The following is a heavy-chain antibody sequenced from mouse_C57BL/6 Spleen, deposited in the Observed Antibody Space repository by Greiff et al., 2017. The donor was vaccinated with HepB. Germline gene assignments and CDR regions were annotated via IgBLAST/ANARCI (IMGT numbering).Heavy chain of an antibody. CDR3: ARKRDGSRGYYFDY. D-gene: IGHD1-1*01. V-gene: IGHV1-82*01. CDR2: IYPGDGDT. J-gene: IGHJ2*01. Sequence: QVQLQQSGPELVKPGASVKISCKASGYAFSSSWMNWVKQRPGKGLEWIGRIYPGDGDTNYNGKFKGKATLTADKSSSTAYMQLSSLTSEDSAVYFCARKRDGSRGYYFDYWGQGTTLTVSS. CDR1: GYAFSSSW.